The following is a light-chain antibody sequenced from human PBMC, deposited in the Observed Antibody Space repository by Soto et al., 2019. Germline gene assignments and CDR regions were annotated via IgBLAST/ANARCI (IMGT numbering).Light chain of an antibody. CDR2: DVT. Sequence: QSALTQPRSVSGSPGQSVTVSCTGTSSDVGGYNYVSWYRQYPGEAPKLLIYDVTERLPGVPDRFSGSKSGNTASLTISGLQAEDEADYYCCSYAGGHIHYIIGTGTKVTVL. CDR3: CSYAGGHIHYI. J-gene: IGLJ1*01. V-gene: IGLV2-11*01. CDR1: SSDVGGYNY.